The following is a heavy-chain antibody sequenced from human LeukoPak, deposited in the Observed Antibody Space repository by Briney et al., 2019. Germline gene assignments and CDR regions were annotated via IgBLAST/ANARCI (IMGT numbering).Heavy chain of an antibody. CDR3: ARDHYDSSEFDS. J-gene: IGHJ4*02. V-gene: IGHV3-33*01. CDR1: GFSFGGYG. Sequence: PVRSLRLTCAASGFSFGGYGMHWVRQAPGKGLEWVAVIWYDGSDKYYGDSVKGRFSVSRDNSKNTLYLQMNSLRDEDTAVYYCARDHYDSSEFDSWGQGTLVTVSS. D-gene: IGHD3-22*01. CDR2: IWYDGSDK.